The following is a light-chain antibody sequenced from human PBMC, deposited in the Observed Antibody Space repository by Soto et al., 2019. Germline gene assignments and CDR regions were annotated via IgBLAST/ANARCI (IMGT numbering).Light chain of an antibody. J-gene: IGKJ1*01. V-gene: IGKV1-39*01. CDR2: GAS. CDR1: LTIGHS. CDR3: QQTYNLPRT. Sequence: DIQMTPSPSSLSASVGDRVTITCRASLTIGHSLSWFQHKAGKPPTLLIYGASALQRGVPARFSGSGSGTEFTLTINKMQREDFATYYCQQTYNLPRTFGQGTKV.